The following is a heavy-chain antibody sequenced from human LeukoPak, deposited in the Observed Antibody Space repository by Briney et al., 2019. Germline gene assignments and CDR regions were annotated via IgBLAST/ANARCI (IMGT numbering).Heavy chain of an antibody. CDR3: AKDRDYYGSGSGEDY. CDR1: GFTFSGYA. CDR2: ISGSGGSR. V-gene: IGHV3-23*01. J-gene: IGHJ4*02. D-gene: IGHD3-10*01. Sequence: GGSLSLSCAASGFTFSGYAMSWVRQAPGKGLEWVSGISGSGGSRYYADSVKGRFTISRDNSKNTLYLQMNSLRAEDTAVYYCAKDRDYYGSGSGEDYWGQGTLVTVSS.